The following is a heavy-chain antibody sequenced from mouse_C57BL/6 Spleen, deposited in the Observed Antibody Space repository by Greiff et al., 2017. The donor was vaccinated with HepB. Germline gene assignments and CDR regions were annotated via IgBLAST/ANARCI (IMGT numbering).Heavy chain of an antibody. Sequence: EVQLVESGPGMVKPSQSLSLTCTVTGYSITSGYDWHWIRHFPGNKLEWMGYISYSGSTNYNPSLKSRISITHDTSKNHFFLKLNSVTTEDTATYYCAREGITTGGFDYWGQGTTLTVSS. CDR3: AREGITTGGFDY. V-gene: IGHV3-1*01. CDR1: GYSITSGYD. CDR2: ISYSGST. J-gene: IGHJ2*01. D-gene: IGHD1-1*01.